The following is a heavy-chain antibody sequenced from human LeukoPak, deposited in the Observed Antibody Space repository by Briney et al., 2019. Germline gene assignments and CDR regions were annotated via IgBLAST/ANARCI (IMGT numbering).Heavy chain of an antibody. J-gene: IGHJ4*02. CDR2: INPNSGGT. Sequence: ASVKVSCKASGYTFNSYGISWVRQAPGQGLEWMGWINPNSGGTNYAQKFQGRVTMTRDTSISTAYMELSRLRSDDTAVYYCARDDPYYFDYWGQGTLVTVSS. CDR1: GYTFNSYG. V-gene: IGHV1-2*02. CDR3: ARDDPYYFDY.